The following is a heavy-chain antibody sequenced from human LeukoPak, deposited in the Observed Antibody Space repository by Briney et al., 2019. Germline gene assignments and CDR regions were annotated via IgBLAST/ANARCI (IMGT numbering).Heavy chain of an antibody. CDR3: ARSRMVVAAPFDY. Sequence: PGGSLRLSCAASGFTFSSYAMSWVRQAPGKGLEWVSAISGSGGSTYYADFVKGRFTIYRDNSKNTLYLQMNSLRAEDTAVYYCARSRMVVAAPFDYWGQGTLVTVSS. CDR1: GFTFSSYA. V-gene: IGHV3-23*01. CDR2: ISGSGGST. D-gene: IGHD2-15*01. J-gene: IGHJ4*02.